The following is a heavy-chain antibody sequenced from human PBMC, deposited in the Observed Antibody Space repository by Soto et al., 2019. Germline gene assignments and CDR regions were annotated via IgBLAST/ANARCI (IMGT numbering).Heavy chain of an antibody. Sequence: GGSLRLSCAASGFTFSDYYMSWIRQAPGKGLEWVSYISSSGSTIYYADSVKGRFTISRDNAKNSLYLQMNSLRAEDTAVYYCARDAEGWLAHYYFDYWGQGTLVTVSS. V-gene: IGHV3-11*01. CDR1: GFTFSDYY. D-gene: IGHD6-19*01. CDR3: ARDAEGWLAHYYFDY. J-gene: IGHJ4*02. CDR2: ISSSGSTI.